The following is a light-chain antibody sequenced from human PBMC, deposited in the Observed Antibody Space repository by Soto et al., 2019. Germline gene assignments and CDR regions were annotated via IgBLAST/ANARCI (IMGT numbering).Light chain of an antibody. CDR2: LEGSGSY. CDR3: GTWDSNTHGV. CDR1: SCHSSYI. J-gene: IGLJ3*02. Sequence: QLVLTQSSSASASLGSSVKLTCTLNSCHSSYIIAWHQQQPGKAPRYLMKLEGSGSYNKGSGVPDRFSGSSSGADRYLTISILQFEDEADYYCGTWDSNTHGVFGGGTKLTVL. V-gene: IGLV4-60*02.